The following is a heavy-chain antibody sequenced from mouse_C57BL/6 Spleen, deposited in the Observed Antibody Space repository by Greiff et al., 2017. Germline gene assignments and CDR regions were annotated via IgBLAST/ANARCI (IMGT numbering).Heavy chain of an antibody. J-gene: IGHJ1*03. D-gene: IGHD1-1*01. CDR2: ISGGGGNT. Sequence: DVMLVESGGGLVKPGGSLKLSCAASGFTFSSYTMSWVRQTPEKRLEWVATISGGGGNTYYPDSVKGRFTISRDNAKNTLYLQMSSLRSEDTALYYCASPPLDYGSRWYFDVWGTGTTVTVSS. CDR3: ASPPLDYGSRWYFDV. V-gene: IGHV5-9*01. CDR1: GFTFSSYT.